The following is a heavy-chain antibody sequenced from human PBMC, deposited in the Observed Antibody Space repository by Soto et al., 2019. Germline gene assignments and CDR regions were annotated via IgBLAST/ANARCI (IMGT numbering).Heavy chain of an antibody. CDR3: ARTANWNNSGDLRY. CDR1: GGSISSGGYY. Sequence: SETLSLTCTVSGGSISSGGYYWSWIRQHPGKGLEWIGYIYYSGSTYYNPSLKSRVTISVDTSKNQFSLKLSSVTAADTAVYYCARTANWNNSGDLRYWGPGTLSPSPQ. V-gene: IGHV4-31*03. J-gene: IGHJ4*02. D-gene: IGHD1-20*01. CDR2: IYYSGST.